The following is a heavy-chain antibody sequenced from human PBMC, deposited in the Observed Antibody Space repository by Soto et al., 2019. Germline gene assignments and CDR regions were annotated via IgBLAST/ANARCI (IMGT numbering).Heavy chain of an antibody. V-gene: IGHV3-30-3*01. Sequence: QVQLVESGGGVVQPGRSLRLSCAASAFTFSSYAMHWVRQAPGKGLEWVAVISYDGSNKYYADSVKGRFTLSRDNSKNTLYLQMNSLRAEDTAIYYCARDGSRSAYYGGIDYWGQGTLVTVSS. D-gene: IGHD1-26*01. J-gene: IGHJ4*02. CDR1: AFTFSSYA. CDR2: ISYDGSNK. CDR3: ARDGSRSAYYGGIDY.